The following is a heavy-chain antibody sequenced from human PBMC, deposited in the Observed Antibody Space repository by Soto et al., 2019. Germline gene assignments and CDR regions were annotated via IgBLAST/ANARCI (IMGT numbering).Heavy chain of an antibody. Sequence: GASVKVSCKASGYTFTSYYMHWVRQAPGQGLEWMGIISPSGGSTSYAQKFQGRVTMTRDTSTSTVYMELSSLRSEDTAVYYCARDLGPLDYYDSSKPQYYFDYWGQGTLVTVSS. V-gene: IGHV1-46*01. J-gene: IGHJ4*02. CDR1: GYTFTSYY. D-gene: IGHD3-22*01. CDR3: ARDLGPLDYYDSSKPQYYFDY. CDR2: ISPSGGST.